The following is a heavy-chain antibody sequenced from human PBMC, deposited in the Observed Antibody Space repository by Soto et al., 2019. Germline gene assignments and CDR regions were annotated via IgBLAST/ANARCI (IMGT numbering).Heavy chain of an antibody. J-gene: IGHJ4*02. Sequence: ESGGGLVQPGRSLRLSCVASGFSFDDFAMHWVRQVPGKGPEWVSCISWDSGSIGYADSVEGRFASSRDNAKNSVFLQMNSLRDEDTAVYYCVNGSRAAPRYSTLTHWGQGALVTVSS. CDR3: VNGSRAAPRYSTLTH. V-gene: IGHV3-9*01. CDR1: GFSFDDFA. CDR2: ISWDSGSI. D-gene: IGHD1-26*01.